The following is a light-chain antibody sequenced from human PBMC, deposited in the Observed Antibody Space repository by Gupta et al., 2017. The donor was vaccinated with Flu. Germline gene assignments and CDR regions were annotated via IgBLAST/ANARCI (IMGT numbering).Light chain of an antibody. CDR1: QTINNNY. CDR3: QQYDNSPPFT. CDR2: GAS. J-gene: IGKJ3*01. Sequence: EIVLTQSPGTLSLSPGERATLSCRASQTINNNYLAWYKQKPGQVPRLLIYGASYRATGIPDRFSGSGSGTDFALTISRREPEDFAVYYCQQYDNSPPFTFGHGTKLDI. V-gene: IGKV3-20*01.